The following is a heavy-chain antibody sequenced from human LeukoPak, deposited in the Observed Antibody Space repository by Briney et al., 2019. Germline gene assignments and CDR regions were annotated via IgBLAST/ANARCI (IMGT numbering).Heavy chain of an antibody. CDR1: GYSISSGFF. D-gene: IGHD2-2*01. J-gene: IGHJ3*02. CDR2: IYHSGST. CDR3: ARRPYCTSTSCPPRHAFDI. Sequence: KPSETLSLTCAVSGYSISSGFFWGWIRRPPGKGLEWIGSIYHSGSTYYNPSLKSRVTISVDTSKNQFSLKLSSVTAADTAVYYCARRPYCTSTSCPPRHAFDIWGKGTMVTVSS. V-gene: IGHV4-38-2*01.